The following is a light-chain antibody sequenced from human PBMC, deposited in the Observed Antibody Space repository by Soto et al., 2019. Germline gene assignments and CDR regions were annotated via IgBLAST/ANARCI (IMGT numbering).Light chain of an antibody. V-gene: IGKV1-6*01. J-gene: IGKJ1*01. CDR1: RDVGSD. CDR2: AAS. CDR3: LQDYGDSWT. Sequence: QMTQSPSSLSASVGEKIIITCRASRDVGSDVSWYQQRPGQAPKLLIYAASNLYTGVPSRFSGSRSGTEFTLTISSLQPEDFASYYCLQDYGDSWTFGQGTKVDIK.